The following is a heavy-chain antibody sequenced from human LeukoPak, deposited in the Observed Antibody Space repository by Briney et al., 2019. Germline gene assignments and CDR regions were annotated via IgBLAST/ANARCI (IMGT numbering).Heavy chain of an antibody. J-gene: IGHJ4*02. CDR2: IHTSGNT. Sequence: PSETLSLTCTVSGGSISSGRYCWSWIRQPAGKGLEWIGHIHTSGNTNYNPSLKSRLTISVDTSKNQFTLKLSSVTAEDTAVHYCASSSRFSPFDYWGQGTLVTVYS. CDR3: ASSSRFSPFDY. CDR1: GGSISSGRYC. V-gene: IGHV4-61*09. D-gene: IGHD3-3*01.